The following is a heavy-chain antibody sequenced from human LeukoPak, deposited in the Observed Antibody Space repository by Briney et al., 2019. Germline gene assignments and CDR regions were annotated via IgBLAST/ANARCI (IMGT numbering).Heavy chain of an antibody. D-gene: IGHD6-19*01. CDR1: GYTFIHHG. J-gene: IGHJ4*02. V-gene: IGHV1-18*01. CDR2: ISAYNGER. Sequence: ASVRVSFKGSGYTFIHHGITWVGQARGQGGEWMGWISAYNGERQYAKNFQGRVNFTTDTSTRKAYMEVRKLTYDEKAGYYCVRDPTNSSGRYAYFDYWGQGTLVTVSS. CDR3: VRDPTNSSGRYAYFDY.